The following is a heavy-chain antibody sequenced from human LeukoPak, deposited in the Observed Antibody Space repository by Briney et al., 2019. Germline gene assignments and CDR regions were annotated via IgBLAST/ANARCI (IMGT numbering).Heavy chain of an antibody. CDR1: GYTFTSYG. D-gene: IGHD3-10*01. CDR3: ARVDGSGRLSYYGMDV. V-gene: IGHV1-18*01. Sequence: ASVKVSCKASGYTFTSYGISWARQAPGQGLEWMGWISAYNGNTNYAQKLQGRVTMTTDTSTSTAYMELRSLRSDDTAVYYCARVDGSGRLSYYGMDVWGQGTTVTVSS. J-gene: IGHJ6*02. CDR2: ISAYNGNT.